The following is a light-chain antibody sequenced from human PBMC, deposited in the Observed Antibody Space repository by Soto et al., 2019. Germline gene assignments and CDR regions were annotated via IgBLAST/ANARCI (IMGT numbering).Light chain of an antibody. CDR2: WAS. CDR1: QSILYSSNNKYC. Sequence: DIVMTQSPDSLAVSLGERATINCRSSQSILYSSNNKYCLAWYQQKPGQPPKLLMYWASTRESGVPDRFSGSRSGTDFTLTISSLQAEDVAVYYCQQYYTTLALTFGGGTKVEIK. CDR3: QQYYTTLALT. J-gene: IGKJ4*01. V-gene: IGKV4-1*01.